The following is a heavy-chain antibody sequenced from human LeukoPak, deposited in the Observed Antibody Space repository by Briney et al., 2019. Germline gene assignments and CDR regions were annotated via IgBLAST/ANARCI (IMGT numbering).Heavy chain of an antibody. J-gene: IGHJ4*02. CDR2: ISYDGSNE. D-gene: IGHD2-15*01. CDR3: ATGQGSSPLDSFDY. V-gene: IGHV3-30*04. Sequence: GRSLRLSCAASGFTFNNYANHWVRQAPGKGLEWVAFISYDGSNEYFADSVEGRFTISRDNSKNTLYLETNSLRTEDTAVYYCATGQGSSPLDSFDYWGQGTLVTVSS. CDR1: GFTFNNYA.